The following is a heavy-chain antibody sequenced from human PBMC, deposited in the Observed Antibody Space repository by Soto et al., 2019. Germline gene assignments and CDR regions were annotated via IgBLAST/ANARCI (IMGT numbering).Heavy chain of an antibody. J-gene: IGHJ5*02. CDR1: GYTFTYRY. Sequence: ASVKVSCKASGYTFTYRYLHWVRQAPGQALEWMGWITPNSGNTNYAQKFQDWVTMTRDTSISTAYMELSRLRSDDTAVYYCARGIAAAGTDGNNWFDPWGQGTLVTVSS. D-gene: IGHD6-13*01. CDR2: ITPNSGNT. V-gene: IGHV1-2*04. CDR3: ARGIAAAGTDGNNWFDP.